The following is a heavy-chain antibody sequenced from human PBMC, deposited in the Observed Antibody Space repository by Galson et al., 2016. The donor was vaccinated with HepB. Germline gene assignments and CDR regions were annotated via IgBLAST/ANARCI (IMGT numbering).Heavy chain of an antibody. Sequence: SLRLSCAASGFTFSSDCMTWVRQTPGKGLEWVSAISTGGDHRYYADSGMGRFTISRDDSKNTLYLEMNSLRAEDVAVYYCARASGIRGIKGAMDVWGQGTTVSVSS. V-gene: IGHV3-23*01. D-gene: IGHD3-10*01. J-gene: IGHJ6*02. CDR2: ISTGGDHR. CDR3: ARASGIRGIKGAMDV. CDR1: GFTFSSDC.